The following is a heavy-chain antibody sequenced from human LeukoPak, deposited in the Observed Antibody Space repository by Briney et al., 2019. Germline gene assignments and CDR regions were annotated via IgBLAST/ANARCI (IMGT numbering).Heavy chain of an antibody. Sequence: PSQTLSLTCTVSGGSISSGGYYWSWIRQHPGKGLEWIGYIYFSGSTYYNPSLKSRVTISVDTSKNQFSLKLSSVTAADTAVYYCARALARGPYYYYYYMDVWGKGTTVTVSS. D-gene: IGHD6-6*01. CDR2: IYFSGST. CDR3: ARALARGPYYYYYYMDV. J-gene: IGHJ6*03. V-gene: IGHV4-31*03. CDR1: GGSISSGGYY.